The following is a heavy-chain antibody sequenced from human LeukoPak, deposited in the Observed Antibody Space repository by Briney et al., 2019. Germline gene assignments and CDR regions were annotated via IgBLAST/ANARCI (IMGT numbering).Heavy chain of an antibody. CDR2: IYTSGST. Sequence: SETLSLTCTVSGGSISSYYWSWIRQPAGKGLEWIGRIYTSGSTNYNPSLKSRVTISVDTSKNQFSLKLSSVTAADTAVYYCARDRYGSGSYYTSYEGFDPWGQGTLVTVSS. CDR1: GGSISSYY. V-gene: IGHV4-4*07. J-gene: IGHJ5*02. D-gene: IGHD3-10*01. CDR3: ARDRYGSGSYYTSYEGFDP.